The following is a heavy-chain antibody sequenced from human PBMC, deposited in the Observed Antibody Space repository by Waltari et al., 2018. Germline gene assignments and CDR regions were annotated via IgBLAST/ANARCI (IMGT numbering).Heavy chain of an antibody. CDR2: ISASTSYI. V-gene: IGHV3-21*01. CDR1: GFMFSAYS. Sequence: EPHLVESGGGLVKPGGSLRLSCEASGFMFSAYSMNWVRQAPGNGLEWVSSISASTSYIYYAASVEGRFTISRDNARNSLFLQMNSLRAEDTAVYYCAKDNFGMDVWGQGTTVTVS. D-gene: IGHD3-16*01. J-gene: IGHJ6*02. CDR3: AKDNFGMDV.